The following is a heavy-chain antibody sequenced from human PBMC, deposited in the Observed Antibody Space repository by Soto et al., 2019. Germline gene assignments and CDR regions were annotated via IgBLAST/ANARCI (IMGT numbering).Heavy chain of an antibody. D-gene: IGHD3-10*01. V-gene: IGHV1-18*01. CDR1: GYTSTSYG. CDR3: AREGRIAMVRGVNDAFDI. J-gene: IGHJ3*02. CDR2: ISAYNGNT. Sequence: ASVKVSCKASGYTSTSYGISWVRQAPGQGLEWMGWISAYNGNTNYAQKLQGRVTMTTDTSTSTAYMGLRSLRSDDTAVYYCAREGRIAMVRGVNDAFDIWGQGTMVTVSS.